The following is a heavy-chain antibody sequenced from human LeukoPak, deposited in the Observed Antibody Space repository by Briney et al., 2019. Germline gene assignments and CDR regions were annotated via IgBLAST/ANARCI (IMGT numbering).Heavy chain of an antibody. V-gene: IGHV3-20*04. CDR1: GFTFEDYG. CDR2: INWNGIST. Sequence: GGSLRLSCAASGFTFEDYGMNWVRQVPGKGLQWISAINWNGISTGCADSVKGRFTISRDNAKNSLYLQMNSLRAEDTAVYYCARDSYYYMDVWGKGTTVTVSS. J-gene: IGHJ6*03. CDR3: ARDSYYYMDV.